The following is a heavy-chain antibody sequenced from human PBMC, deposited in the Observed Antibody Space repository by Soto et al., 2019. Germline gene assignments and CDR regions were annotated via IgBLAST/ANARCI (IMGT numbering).Heavy chain of an antibody. CDR2: INHSGST. CDR1: GGSFSGYY. V-gene: IGHV4-34*01. J-gene: IGHJ5*02. Sequence: SETLSLTCAVYGGSFSGYYWSWIRQPPGKGLEWIGEINHSGSTNYNPSLKSRVTISVDTSKNQFSLKLSSVTAADTAVYYCARGKVYTNRWFDPWGQGTLVTVSS. CDR3: ARGKVYTNRWFDP. D-gene: IGHD2-2*02.